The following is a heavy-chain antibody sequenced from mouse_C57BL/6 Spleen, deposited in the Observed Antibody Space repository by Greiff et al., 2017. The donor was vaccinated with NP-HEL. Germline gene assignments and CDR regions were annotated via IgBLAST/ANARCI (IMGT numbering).Heavy chain of an antibody. V-gene: IGHV1-82*01. CDR2: IYPGDGDT. J-gene: IGHJ1*03. D-gene: IGHD1-1*01. CDR1: GYAFSSSW. CDR3: ARGRVVATLYWYFDV. Sequence: VQLQQSGPELVKPGASVKISCKASGYAFSSSWMNWVKQRPGKGLEWIGRIYPGDGDTNYNGKFKGKATLTADKSSSTAYMQRSSLTSEDSAVYFCARGRVVATLYWYFDVWGTGTTVTVSS.